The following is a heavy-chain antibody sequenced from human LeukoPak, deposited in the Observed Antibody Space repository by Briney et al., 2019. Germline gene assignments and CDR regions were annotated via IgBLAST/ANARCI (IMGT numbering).Heavy chain of an antibody. V-gene: IGHV3-23*01. D-gene: IGHD3-3*01. J-gene: IGHJ4*02. CDR1: GFTFSSYA. CDR3: AKALERVTIFGVVILYFDY. Sequence: GRSLRLSCAASGFTFSSYAMSWVRQAPGKELEWVSAISGSGGSTYYADSVKGRFTISRDNSKNTLYLQMNSLRAEDTAVYYCAKALERVTIFGVVILYFDYWAREPWSPSPQ. CDR2: ISGSGGST.